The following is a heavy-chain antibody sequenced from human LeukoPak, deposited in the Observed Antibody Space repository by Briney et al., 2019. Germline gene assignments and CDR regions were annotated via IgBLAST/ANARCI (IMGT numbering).Heavy chain of an antibody. CDR2: IRYDGSNK. CDR3: AKDRPTYYGFWSGYYPDAFDI. J-gene: IGHJ3*02. D-gene: IGHD3-3*01. CDR1: GFTFSGSA. Sequence: GGSLRLSCAASGFTFSGSAMHWVRQAPGKGLEWVAFIRYDGSNKYYADSVKGRFTISRDNSKNTLYLQMNSLRAEDTAVYYCAKDRPTYYGFWSGYYPDAFDIWGQGTMVTVSS. V-gene: IGHV3-30*02.